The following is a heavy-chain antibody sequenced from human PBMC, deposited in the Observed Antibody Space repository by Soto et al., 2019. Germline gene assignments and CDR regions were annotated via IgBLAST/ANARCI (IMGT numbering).Heavy chain of an antibody. J-gene: IGHJ4*02. CDR3: AKNKEVGASGWGANFDS. CDR2: ISGSFGTT. CDR1: GFTFSSYA. V-gene: IGHV3-23*01. D-gene: IGHD1-26*01. Sequence: PVGSLRLSCAASGFTFSSYAMSWVRQSPGKGLQWVSAISGSFGTTYYADSVKGRFTISRDNLKNTLDLQMNSLRAEDTAIYYCAKNKEVGASGWGANFDSWGQGALVTVSS.